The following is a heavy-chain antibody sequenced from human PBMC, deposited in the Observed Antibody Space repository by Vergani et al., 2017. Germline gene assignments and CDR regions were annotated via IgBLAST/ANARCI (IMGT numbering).Heavy chain of an antibody. V-gene: IGHV5-10-1*03. CDR1: GYSFTSYW. D-gene: IGHD3-10*01. J-gene: IGHJ6*02. CDR2: IDPSDSYT. Sequence: EVQLVQSGAEVKKPGESLRISCKGSGYSFTSYWISWVRQMPGKGLEWMGRIDPSDSYTNYSPSFQGHVTISADKSISTAYLQWSSLKASDTAMYYCARDPYYGSGRPNQPYYYYGMDVWGQGTTVTVSS. CDR3: ARDPYYGSGRPNQPYYYYGMDV.